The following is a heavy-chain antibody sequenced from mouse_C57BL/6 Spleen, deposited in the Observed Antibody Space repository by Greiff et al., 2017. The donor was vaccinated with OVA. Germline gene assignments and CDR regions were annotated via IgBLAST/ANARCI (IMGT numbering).Heavy chain of an antibody. CDR2: IWSGGST. Sequence: VKLMESGPGLVQPSQSLSITCTVSGFSLTSYGVHWVRQSPGKGLEWLGVIWSGGSTYYNAAFISRLSISKDNSKSQFFFKMNSLQADDTAIYYCARKITTDGWYFDVWGTGTTVTVSS. CDR1: GFSLTSYG. CDR3: ARKITTDGWYFDV. D-gene: IGHD1-1*01. V-gene: IGHV2-2*01. J-gene: IGHJ1*03.